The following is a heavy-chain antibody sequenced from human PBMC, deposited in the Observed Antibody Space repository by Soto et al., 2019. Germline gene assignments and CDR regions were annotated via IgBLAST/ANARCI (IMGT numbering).Heavy chain of an antibody. CDR1: GGSISSGDYY. CDR2: IYYSRST. J-gene: IGHJ4*02. CDR3: ARDALEYSSGWYIYY. D-gene: IGHD6-19*01. Sequence: QVQLQESGPGLVKPSQTLSLTCTVSGGSISSGDYYWSWIRQPPGNGLEWIGYIYYSRSTYYNPSLKSRVTISVDTSKNQFALKLSSVTAADTAVYYCARDALEYSSGWYIYYWGQGTLVTVSS. V-gene: IGHV4-30-4*01.